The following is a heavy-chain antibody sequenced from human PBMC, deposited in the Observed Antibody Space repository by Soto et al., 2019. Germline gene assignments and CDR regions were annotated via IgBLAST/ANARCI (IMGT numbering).Heavy chain of an antibody. CDR3: ARDRQGGDYVRLYYYYGMDF. Sequence: GASVKVSCKASGYTFTGYYMHWVRQAPGQGLEWMGWINPNSGGTNYAQKFQGWVTMTRDTSISTAYMELSRLRSDDTAVYYCARDRQGGDYVRLYYYYGMDFWGQGTMVTVSS. V-gene: IGHV1-2*04. CDR1: GYTFTGYY. D-gene: IGHD4-17*01. CDR2: INPNSGGT. J-gene: IGHJ6*02.